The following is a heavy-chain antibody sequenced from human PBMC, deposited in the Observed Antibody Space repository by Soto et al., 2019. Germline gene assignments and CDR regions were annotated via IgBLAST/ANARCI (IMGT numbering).Heavy chain of an antibody. J-gene: IGHJ4*02. CDR2: INPNSGGT. V-gene: IGHV1-2*04. D-gene: IGHD6-13*01. CDR3: ARGTARSSSWYWENDY. Sequence: QVQLVQSGAEVKKPGASVKVSCKASGYTFTGYYIYWVRQAPGQGLEWMGWINPNSGGTNYAQKFQGWVTMTRDTSINTAYMELSRLKSDDTAVYYCARGTARSSSWYWENDYWGQGTLVTVSS. CDR1: GYTFTGYY.